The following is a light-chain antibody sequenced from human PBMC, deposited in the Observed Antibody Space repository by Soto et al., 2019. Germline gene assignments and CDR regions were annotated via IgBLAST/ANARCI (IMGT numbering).Light chain of an antibody. J-gene: IGLJ1*01. CDR1: SSDVGRYNY. CDR3: SSYTISNTYV. Sequence: QSALTQPASVSGSPGQSITIYCTGTSSDVGRYNYVSWYQHHPGKAPKLMIYEVNNRPSGVSNRFSGSKSGNTASLTISGLQAEDEADYYCSSYTISNTYVFGTGTKVTVL. CDR2: EVN. V-gene: IGLV2-14*01.